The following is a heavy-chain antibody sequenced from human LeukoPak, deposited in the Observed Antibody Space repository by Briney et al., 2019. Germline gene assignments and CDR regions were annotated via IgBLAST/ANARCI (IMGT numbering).Heavy chain of an antibody. CDR2: ISARNGNT. D-gene: IGHD2/OR15-2a*01. V-gene: IGHV1-18*01. CDR3: ARDHALWSNCFDY. CDR1: GYTFRNYG. J-gene: IGHJ4*02. Sequence: GASVKVSCKASGYTFRNYGITWVRQAPGQGLEWMGWISARNGNTNYSQRLQGRVTMTTDTSTSTAYMELRSLTSDDTAVYYCARDHALWSNCFDYWGQGTLVTVSS.